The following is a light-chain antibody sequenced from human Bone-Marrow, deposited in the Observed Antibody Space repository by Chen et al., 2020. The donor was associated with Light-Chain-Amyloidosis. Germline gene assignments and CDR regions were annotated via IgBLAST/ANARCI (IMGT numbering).Light chain of an antibody. CDR1: SSDVCGDNH. CDR2: ELT. J-gene: IGLJ1*01. Sequence: QSARTQPASVSGSPGQSITISCTGTSSDVCGDNHVSWYQQHPDNAPKLTIYELTNRPSWFPDRFAGSKSDNTASLTISGLQTEDEADYFCSSYTITNTLVFGSGTRVTVL. CDR3: SSYTITNTLV. V-gene: IGLV2-14*01.